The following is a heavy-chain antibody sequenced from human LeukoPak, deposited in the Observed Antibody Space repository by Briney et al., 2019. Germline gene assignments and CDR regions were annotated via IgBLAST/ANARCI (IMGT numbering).Heavy chain of an antibody. Sequence: ASVKVSCKASGGTFSSYAISWVRQAPGQGLEWMGWISAYNGNTNYAQKLQGRVTMTTDTSTSTAYMELRSLRSDDTALYYGARARAAYCCGDCYFSNGGQGTLVTVSS. CDR3: ARARAAYCCGDCYFSN. D-gene: IGHD2-21*02. J-gene: IGHJ4*02. CDR2: ISAYNGNT. CDR1: GGTFSSYA. V-gene: IGHV1-18*01.